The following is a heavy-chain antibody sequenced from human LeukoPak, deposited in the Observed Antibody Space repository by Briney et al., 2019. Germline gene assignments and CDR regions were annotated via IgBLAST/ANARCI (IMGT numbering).Heavy chain of an antibody. J-gene: IGHJ4*02. V-gene: IGHV3-74*01. CDR1: GFTFRTYW. CDR2: INPDGSST. D-gene: IGHD2-15*01. Sequence: GGSLRLSCAASGFTFRTYWMHWVRQAPGKGLVWVSRINPDGSSTSYADSVKGRFTISRYSAKNTLYLQMNSLRAEDTALYYCATSARTYIGSSLDYWGQGTLVTVSS. CDR3: ATSARTYIGSSLDY.